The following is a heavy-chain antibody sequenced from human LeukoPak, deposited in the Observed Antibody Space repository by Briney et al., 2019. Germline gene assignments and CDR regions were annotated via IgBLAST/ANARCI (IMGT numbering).Heavy chain of an antibody. Sequence: SVKVSCKASGGTFSSHATSWVRQAPGQGLEWMGGIIPIFGTANYAQKFQGRVTITADESTSTAYMELRSLRSEDTAVYYCARDHYDSSGYYLPGYWGQGTLVTVSS. D-gene: IGHD3-22*01. V-gene: IGHV1-69*13. CDR2: IIPIFGTA. CDR1: GGTFSSHA. J-gene: IGHJ4*02. CDR3: ARDHYDSSGYYLPGY.